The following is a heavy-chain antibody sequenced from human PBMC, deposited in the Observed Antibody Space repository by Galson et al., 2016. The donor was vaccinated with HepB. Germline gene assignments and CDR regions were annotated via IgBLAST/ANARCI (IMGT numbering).Heavy chain of an antibody. D-gene: IGHD3-16*01. J-gene: IGHJ6*02. V-gene: IGHV1-24*01. CDR2: YDPEDVET. CDR3: ASGPRGGYYDNSDFYWNYGMDV. CDR1: GYSLNEVS. Sequence: SVKVSCKVSGYSLNEVSMHWVRQAPGKGLEWMGGYDPEDVETKYAQKFQGRVTMTEDTSTDTAYMEMSSLRSDDTAVYYCASGPRGGYYDNSDFYWNYGMDVWGQGTTVIVSS.